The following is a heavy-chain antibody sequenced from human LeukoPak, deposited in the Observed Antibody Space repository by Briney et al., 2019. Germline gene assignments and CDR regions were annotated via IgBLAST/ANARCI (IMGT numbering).Heavy chain of an antibody. CDR1: GYTLTELS. J-gene: IGHJ6*02. Sequence: GASVKVSCKVSGYTLTELSMHWVRQAPGKGLEWMGGFDPEDGETIYAQKFQGRVTMTEDTSTDTAYMELSSLRSEDTAVYYCATGQCSGGSCADRAPPYYYYYYGMDVWGQGTTVTVSS. CDR2: FDPEDGET. V-gene: IGHV1-24*01. CDR3: ATGQCSGGSCADRAPPYYYYYYGMDV. D-gene: IGHD2-15*01.